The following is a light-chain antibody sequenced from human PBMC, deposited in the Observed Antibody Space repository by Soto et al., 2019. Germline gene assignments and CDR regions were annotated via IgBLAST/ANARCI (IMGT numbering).Light chain of an antibody. Sequence: DIVMTQSPESLALSLGERATINCRSSQNLLYSSNNKIYLSWYQQKRGQPPRLLFSWASTRESGVPERFSTSASGTDFTLTISSLQAEDVAVYYCQQYYTAWTFGQGTRVEL. CDR1: QNLLYSSNNKIY. V-gene: IGKV4-1*01. CDR2: WAS. J-gene: IGKJ1*01. CDR3: QQYYTAWT.